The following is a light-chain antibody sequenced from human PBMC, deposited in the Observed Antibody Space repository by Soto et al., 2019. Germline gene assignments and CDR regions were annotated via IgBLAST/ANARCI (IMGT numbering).Light chain of an antibody. J-gene: IGKJ2*03. CDR3: QHFNIYPYS. CDR1: QGITSY. Sequence: DIQLTQSPSFLSASVGDRVTITRRASQGITSYLAWYQQKPGKAPKLLIYAASTLQRGVPSRFSGSGSGTEFTLTISSLQPEDFASYYCQHFNIYPYSFGQGTKLEIK. V-gene: IGKV1-9*01. CDR2: AAS.